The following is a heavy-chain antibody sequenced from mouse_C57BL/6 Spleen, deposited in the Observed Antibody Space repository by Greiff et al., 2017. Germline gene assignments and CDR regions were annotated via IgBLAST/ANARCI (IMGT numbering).Heavy chain of an antibody. V-gene: IGHV1-74*01. CDR1: GYTFTSYW. J-gene: IGHJ2*01. CDR2: INPSDSDT. Sequence: VQLQQPGAELVKPGASVKVSCKASGYTFTSYWMHWVKQRPAQGLEWIGRINPSDSDTNYNQKFKGKATLTVDKSSSTAYMQLSSLTAEDSAVYYCRLSPEFPSDDWGQGTTLTVSS. CDR3: RLSPEFPSDD.